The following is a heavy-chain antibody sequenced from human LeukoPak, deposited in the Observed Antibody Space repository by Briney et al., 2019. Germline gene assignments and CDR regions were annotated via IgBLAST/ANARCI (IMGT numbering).Heavy chain of an antibody. CDR3: GRRGAGLDWFDP. J-gene: IGHJ5*02. V-gene: IGHV4-30-4*08. CDR1: GGSISSGDYY. D-gene: IGHD3-10*01. Sequence: SETLSLTCTVSGGSISSGDYYWSWIRQPPGKGLEWIGYIYYSGSTYYSPSLKSRVTMSIDTSKNQFSLELVSVTAADTAVYYCGRRGAGLDWFDPWGQGTLVTVSS. CDR2: IYYSGST.